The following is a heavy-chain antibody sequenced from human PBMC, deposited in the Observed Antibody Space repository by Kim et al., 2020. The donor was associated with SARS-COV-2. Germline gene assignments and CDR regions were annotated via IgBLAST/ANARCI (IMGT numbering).Heavy chain of an antibody. V-gene: IGHV3-11*01. CDR2: ISSSGSTI. Sequence: GGSLRLSCAASGFTFSDFYMSWIRQAPGKGLEWVSYISSSGSTIYYADSVKGRFTISRDNAKNSLYLQMNSLRAEDTAVYYCARAGLRYFDWHPYYYYGMDVWGQGTTVTVSS. J-gene: IGHJ6*02. D-gene: IGHD3-9*01. CDR3: ARAGLRYFDWHPYYYYGMDV. CDR1: GFTFSDFY.